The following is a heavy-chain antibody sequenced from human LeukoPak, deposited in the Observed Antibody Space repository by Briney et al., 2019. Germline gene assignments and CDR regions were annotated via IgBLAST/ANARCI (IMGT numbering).Heavy chain of an antibody. Sequence: GGSLRLSCAASGFTFSSYDMHWVRQATGKGLEWVSAIGTAGDTYYPGSVKGRFTISRENAKNSLYLQMNSLRAGDTAVYYCARGGGFYGDHYYGMDVWGQGTTVTVSS. CDR1: GFTFSSYD. D-gene: IGHD4-17*01. CDR2: IGTAGDT. V-gene: IGHV3-13*01. CDR3: ARGGGFYGDHYYGMDV. J-gene: IGHJ6*02.